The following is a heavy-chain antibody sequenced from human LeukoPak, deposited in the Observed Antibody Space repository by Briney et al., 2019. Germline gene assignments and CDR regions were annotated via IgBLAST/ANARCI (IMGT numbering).Heavy chain of an antibody. Sequence: GASVKVSCKASGYTFTSYDINWVRQATGQGLGWMGWMNPNSGNTGYAQKFQGRVTMTRNTSISTAYMELSSLRSEDTAVYYCARVNSPDYGYYYYYGMDVWGQGTTVTVPS. CDR2: MNPNSGNT. V-gene: IGHV1-8*01. J-gene: IGHJ6*02. D-gene: IGHD3-16*01. CDR1: GYTFTSYD. CDR3: ARVNSPDYGYYYYYGMDV.